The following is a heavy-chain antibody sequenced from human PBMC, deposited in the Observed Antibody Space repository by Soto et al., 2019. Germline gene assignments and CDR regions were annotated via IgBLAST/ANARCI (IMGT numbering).Heavy chain of an antibody. CDR1: GGSLSGYS. V-gene: IGHV4-34*01. CDR3: ARVQDIVVVVASQHNWFDP. CDR2: INHSGST. Sequence: SATMSLTSAVYGGSLSGYSWIWIRQPPGNGVEWIGEINHSGSTNYNPSLESRVTISVDTSKNQFSLKLSSVTAADTAVYYCARVQDIVVVVASQHNWFDPWGQGTLVTVSS. J-gene: IGHJ5*02. D-gene: IGHD2-15*01.